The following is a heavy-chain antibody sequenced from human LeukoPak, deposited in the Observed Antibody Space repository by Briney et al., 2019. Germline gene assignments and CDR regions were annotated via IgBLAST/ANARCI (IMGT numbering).Heavy chain of an antibody. Sequence: GGSLRLSCAASGFTFSDYYMSWIRQAPGKGLEWLAYISNSGDARKYADSVTGRFTISRDNAKNSVFLQMNSLRAEDSGVYYCARDVRGRTPLKLGMKWFDPWGQGTRVTVSS. V-gene: IGHV3-11*01. CDR1: GFTFSDYY. CDR2: ISNSGDAR. D-gene: IGHD7-27*01. J-gene: IGHJ5*02. CDR3: ARDVRGRTPLKLGMKWFDP.